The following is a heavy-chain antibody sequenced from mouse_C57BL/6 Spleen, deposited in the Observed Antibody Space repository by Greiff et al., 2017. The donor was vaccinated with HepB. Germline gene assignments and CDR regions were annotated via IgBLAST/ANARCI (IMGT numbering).Heavy chain of an antibody. CDR3: ASHYGNYGFAY. J-gene: IGHJ3*01. Sequence: EVNVVESGGGLVQPGGSLSLSCAASGFTFTDYYMSWVRQPPGKALEWLGFIRNKANGYTTEYSASVKGRFTISRDNSQSILYLQMNALRAEDSATYYCASHYGNYGFAYWGQGTLVTVSA. D-gene: IGHD2-1*01. V-gene: IGHV7-3*01. CDR2: IRNKANGYTT. CDR1: GFTFTDYY.